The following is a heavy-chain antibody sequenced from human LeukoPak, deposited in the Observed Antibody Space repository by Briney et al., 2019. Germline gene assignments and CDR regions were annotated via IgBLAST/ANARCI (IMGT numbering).Heavy chain of an antibody. J-gene: IGHJ4*02. V-gene: IGHV4-59*13. CDR1: GHPICSLY. Sequence: SEPLTLTCSASGHPICSLYALWPRQSPEKGLVWLRCVYYSGTTNYNPSLKSRVTISGDTSKNQFSLTLTSVTAADTAVYYCAIRSLRGSWDSFDYWGQGALVTVSS. CDR2: VYYSGTT. CDR3: AIRSLRGSWDSFDY. D-gene: IGHD6-13*01.